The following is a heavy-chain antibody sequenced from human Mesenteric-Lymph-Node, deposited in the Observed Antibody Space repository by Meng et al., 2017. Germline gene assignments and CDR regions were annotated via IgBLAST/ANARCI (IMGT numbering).Heavy chain of an antibody. CDR2: ISGSGANS. V-gene: IGHV3-23*01. CDR1: GFHFTNYA. D-gene: IGHD1-1*01. J-gene: IGHJ4*02. CDR3: AKEAATIGTPLFDS. Sequence: LSLTCAASGFHFTNYAMSWVRQAPGKALEWVSGISGSGANSFYADSVRGRFTISRDNSKYTLDLQMNSLRAEDTAIYYCAKEAATIGTPLFDSWGQGALVTVSS.